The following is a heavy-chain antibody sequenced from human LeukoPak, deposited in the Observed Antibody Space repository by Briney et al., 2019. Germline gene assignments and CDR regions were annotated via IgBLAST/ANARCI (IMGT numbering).Heavy chain of an antibody. J-gene: IGHJ3*02. D-gene: IGHD5-12*01. V-gene: IGHV3-74*01. CDR3: ARGGYVAAFDI. CDR2: MKGDGPSL. Sequence: PGRAPRLYCDASGLTFIRYAMHSARQVPGNGPVLVSRMKGDGPSLSYADSVKRQFTISRDKAEKTVYLQMNSLRAEDTAVYYCARGGYVAAFDIWGQGTKVTVSS. CDR1: GLTFIRYA.